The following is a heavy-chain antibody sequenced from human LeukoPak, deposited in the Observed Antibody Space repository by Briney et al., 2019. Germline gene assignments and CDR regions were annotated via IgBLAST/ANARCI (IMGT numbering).Heavy chain of an antibody. V-gene: IGHV4-39*01. J-gene: IGHJ4*02. CDR2: IYYSGST. Sequence: SETLSLTCTVSGGSISSSSYYWGWIRQPPGKGLEWIGSIYYSGSTYYNPSLKSRVTISVDTSKNQFSLKLSSVTAADTAVYYCASPPQYCSSTSCYMVYWGQGTPVTVSS. D-gene: IGHD2-2*02. CDR3: ASPPQYCSSTSCYMVY. CDR1: GGSISSSSYY.